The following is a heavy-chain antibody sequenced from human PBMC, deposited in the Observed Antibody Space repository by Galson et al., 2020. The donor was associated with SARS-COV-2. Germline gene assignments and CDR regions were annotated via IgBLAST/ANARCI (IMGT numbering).Heavy chain of an antibody. CDR3: ARVPADYDILTGYPTYFDY. Sequence: SETLSLTCAVYGGSFSGYYWSWIRQPPGKGLEWIGEINHSGSTNYNPSLKSRVTISVDTSKNQFSLKLSSVTAADTAVYYCARVPADYDILTGYPTYFDYWGQGTLVTVSS. V-gene: IGHV4-34*01. CDR1: GGSFSGYY. D-gene: IGHD3-9*01. CDR2: INHSGST. J-gene: IGHJ4*02.